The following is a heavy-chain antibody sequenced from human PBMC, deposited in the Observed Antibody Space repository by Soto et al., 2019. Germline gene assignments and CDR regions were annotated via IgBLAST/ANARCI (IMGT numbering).Heavy chain of an antibody. Sequence: QLQLQESGPGLVKPSETLSLTCTVSGGSISSSSYYWGWIRQPPGKGLEWIGSIYYSGSTYYNPSLKSRVTISVDTSKNQFSLKLSSVTAADTGVYYCGSMTTVTTWDYWGQGTLVTVSS. J-gene: IGHJ4*02. V-gene: IGHV4-39*01. CDR2: IYYSGST. CDR1: GGSISSSSYY. CDR3: GSMTTVTTWDY. D-gene: IGHD4-17*01.